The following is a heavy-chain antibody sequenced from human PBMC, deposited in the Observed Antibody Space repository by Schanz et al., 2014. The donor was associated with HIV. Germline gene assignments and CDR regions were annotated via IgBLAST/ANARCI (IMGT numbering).Heavy chain of an antibody. V-gene: IGHV3-30*18. CDR3: AKGLTIWLQPPFDY. CDR2: ISYDGSNK. D-gene: IGHD5-12*01. Sequence: QVQLVESGGGVVQPGRSLRLSCVASGFTFDSYGIHWVRQAPGKGLEWVAVISYDGSNKKYADSVKGRVTISRDNSKNTLYLQMNSLRAEDTAVYYCAKGLTIWLQPPFDYWGHGILAAVSS. J-gene: IGHJ4*01. CDR1: GFTFDSYG.